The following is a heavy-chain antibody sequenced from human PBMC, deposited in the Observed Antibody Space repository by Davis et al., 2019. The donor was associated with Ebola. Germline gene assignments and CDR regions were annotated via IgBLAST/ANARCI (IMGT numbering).Heavy chain of an antibody. D-gene: IGHD2-2*01. J-gene: IGHJ6*02. V-gene: IGHV3-30-3*01. CDR3: ARDRRKGYCSSTSCYALYYYGMDV. CDR1: GFTFSSYA. CDR2: ISYDGSNK. Sequence: GESLKISCAASGFTFSSYAMHWVRQAPGKGLEWVAVISYDGSNKYYADSVKGRFTISRDNSKNTLYLQMNSLRAEDTAVYYCARDRRKGYCSSTSCYALYYYGMDVWGQGTTVTVSS.